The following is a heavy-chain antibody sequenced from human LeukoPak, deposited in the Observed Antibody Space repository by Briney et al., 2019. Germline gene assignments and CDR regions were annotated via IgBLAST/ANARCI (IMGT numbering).Heavy chain of an antibody. CDR1: GFTFSSSA. CDR3: ARAFSGPDS. CDR2: ISSGTSTI. J-gene: IGHJ4*02. V-gene: IGHV3-48*04. Sequence: PGGSLRLSCAASGFTFSSSAMIWVRQAPGKGLEWVSYISSGTSTIYYADSVKGRFTISRDNVKNTVYLQMSSLRVEDTGVYYCARAFSGPDSWGQGTLVTVSS. D-gene: IGHD2/OR15-2a*01.